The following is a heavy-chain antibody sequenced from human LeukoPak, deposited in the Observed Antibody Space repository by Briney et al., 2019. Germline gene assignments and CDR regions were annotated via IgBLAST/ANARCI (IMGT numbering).Heavy chain of an antibody. V-gene: IGHV3-48*04. Sequence: GGSLRLSCEASEFTFSRHSMNWVRQSPGKGLEWVSYISSSGRTIYYADSVKGRFIISRDNVKNSVDLQMNSLRAEDTAIYYCASRTGSTGYYYYMDVWGNGTTVTVSS. CDR1: EFTFSRHS. CDR3: ASRTGSTGYYYYMDV. J-gene: IGHJ6*03. D-gene: IGHD1-7*01. CDR2: ISSSGRTI.